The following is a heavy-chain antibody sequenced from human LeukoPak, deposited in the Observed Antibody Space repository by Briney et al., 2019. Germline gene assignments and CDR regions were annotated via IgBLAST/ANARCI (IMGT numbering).Heavy chain of an antibody. D-gene: IGHD3-10*01. V-gene: IGHV1-46*01. CDR3: ARVGVVGYFYYMDV. CDR2: INPSGGTT. Sequence: ASVKISCKASGYALTRYDMHWVRQAPGQGLEWMGIINPSGGTTTYAQKFKGRITMTRDTSTGTVYMEVNSLRSEDTAVYYCARVGVVGYFYYMDVWGKGTTVTVSS. CDR1: GYALTRYD. J-gene: IGHJ6*03.